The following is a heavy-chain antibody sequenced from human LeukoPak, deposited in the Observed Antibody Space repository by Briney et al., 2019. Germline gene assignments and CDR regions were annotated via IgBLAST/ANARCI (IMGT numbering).Heavy chain of an antibody. D-gene: IGHD6-19*01. J-gene: IGHJ2*01. V-gene: IGHV3-9*01. Sequence: GGSLRLSCAGSGFTFDDYAIHWVRQAPGKGLEWVSGISWDSGTIVYADSVKGRFTISRDNSKNSLYLRMNSLRAEDTAFYYCAKDRVAGIGYWFFDLWGRGTLVTVSS. CDR3: AKDRVAGIGYWFFDL. CDR2: ISWDSGTI. CDR1: GFTFDDYA.